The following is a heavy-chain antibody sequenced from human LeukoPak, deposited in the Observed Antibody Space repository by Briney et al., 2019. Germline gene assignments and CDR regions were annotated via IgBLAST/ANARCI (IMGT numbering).Heavy chain of an antibody. CDR3: AELGITMIGGV. D-gene: IGHD3-10*02. J-gene: IGHJ6*04. CDR1: GLTFSSYE. V-gene: IGHV3-48*03. Sequence: GGSLRLSCEASGLTFSSYEMNWVRQAPGKGLEWVSYISSSGSTIYYADSVKGRFTISRDNAKNSLYLQMNSLRAEDTAVYYCAELGITMIGGVWGKGTTVTISS. CDR2: ISSSGSTI.